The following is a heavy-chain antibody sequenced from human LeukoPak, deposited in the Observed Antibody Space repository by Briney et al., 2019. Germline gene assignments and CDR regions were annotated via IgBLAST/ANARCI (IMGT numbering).Heavy chain of an antibody. CDR1: GGSISGSSYY. V-gene: IGHV4-39*07. CDR3: ARGASGYSYG. CDR2: IYYSGST. J-gene: IGHJ4*02. D-gene: IGHD5-18*01. Sequence: SETLSLTCTVSGGSISGSSYYWGWIRQPPGKGLEWIGNIYYSGSTNYNPSLKSRVTISIDTSKNQFSLSLRSVTAADTAVYYCARGASGYSYGWGQGTLVTVSS.